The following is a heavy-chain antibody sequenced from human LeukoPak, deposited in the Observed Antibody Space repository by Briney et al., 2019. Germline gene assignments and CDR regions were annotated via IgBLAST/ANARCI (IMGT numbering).Heavy chain of an antibody. CDR1: GFTFDDYA. CDR2: IRYDGSNK. Sequence: GALRLSCAASGFTFDDYAMHWVRQAPGKGLEWVAFIRYDGSNKYYADSVKGRFTISRDNSKNTLYLQMNSLRGEDTAVYHCAKGSGYEVDYWGQGTLVTVSS. CDR3: AKGSGYEVDY. V-gene: IGHV3-30*02. J-gene: IGHJ4*02. D-gene: IGHD2-2*01.